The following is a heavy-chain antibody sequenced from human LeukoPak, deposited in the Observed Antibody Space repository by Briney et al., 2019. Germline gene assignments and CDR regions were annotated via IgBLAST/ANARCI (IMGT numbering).Heavy chain of an antibody. CDR2: IYYSGST. CDR1: GGSISSYY. J-gene: IGHJ5*02. CDR3: ARDVAAYYDSSGYWFGAWFDP. V-gene: IGHV4-59*01. Sequence: SETLSLTCTVSGGSISSYYWSWIRQPPGKGLEWIGYIYYSGSTNYNPSLKSRVTISVDTSKNQFSLKLSSVTAADTAVYYCARDVAAYYDSSGYWFGAWFDPWGQGTLVTVSS. D-gene: IGHD3-22*01.